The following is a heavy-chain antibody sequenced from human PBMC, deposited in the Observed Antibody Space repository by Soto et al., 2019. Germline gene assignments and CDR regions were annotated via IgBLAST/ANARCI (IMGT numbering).Heavy chain of an antibody. CDR3: ARTRYYYGSGTYQHYMDV. D-gene: IGHD3-10*01. J-gene: IGHJ6*03. CDR1: GGSISSGTYY. Sequence: SETLSLTCTVSGGSISSGTYYWSWIRQNPGKGLEWIGHMYYSGSTSHNPSLKSRLTISVDTSQNQFSLKLSSVTAADTAVYYCARTRYYYGSGTYQHYMDVWGKGTTVTVSS. CDR2: MYYSGST. V-gene: IGHV4-31*03.